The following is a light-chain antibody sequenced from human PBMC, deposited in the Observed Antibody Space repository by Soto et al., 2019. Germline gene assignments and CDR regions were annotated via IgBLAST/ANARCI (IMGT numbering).Light chain of an antibody. CDR1: QSVSSN. V-gene: IGKV3-15*01. CDR2: GAS. J-gene: IGKJ1*01. CDR3: QQYNYWWT. Sequence: EIVMTQSPATLSVSPGERATLSCRASQSVSSNLDWYQQKPGQAPSLLIYGASTRATGIPARFSGSGSGTEFTLTISSLQSEDVAVYYCQQYNYWWTFGQGTKVEIK.